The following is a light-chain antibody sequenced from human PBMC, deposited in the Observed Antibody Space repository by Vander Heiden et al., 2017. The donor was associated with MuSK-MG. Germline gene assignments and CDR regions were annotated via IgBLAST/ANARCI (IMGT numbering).Light chain of an antibody. CDR2: DVS. V-gene: IGLV2-14*01. CDR3: SSYTSSSTLV. Sequence: SALTRPASVSGSPGQSITIPCTGTSSDVGGYNYVSWYQQHPGNAPKLMIYDVSNRPSGVSNRFSGSKSGNTASLTISGLQAEDDADYYCSSYTSSSTLVFGGGTKLTVL. CDR1: SSDVGGYNY. J-gene: IGLJ3*02.